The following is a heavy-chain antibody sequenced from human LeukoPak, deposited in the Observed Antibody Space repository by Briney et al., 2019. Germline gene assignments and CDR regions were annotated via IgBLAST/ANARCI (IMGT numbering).Heavy chain of an antibody. D-gene: IGHD3-9*01. CDR3: ARDASPADILTGYCDY. V-gene: IGHV1-46*01. Sequence: ASVKVSCKASGYTFTSYYMHWVRQAPGQGLEWMGIINPSGGSTSYAQKFQGGVTMTRDTSTSTVYMELSSLRSEDTAVYYCARDASPADILTGYCDYWGQGTLVTVSS. J-gene: IGHJ4*02. CDR1: GYTFTSYY. CDR2: INPSGGST.